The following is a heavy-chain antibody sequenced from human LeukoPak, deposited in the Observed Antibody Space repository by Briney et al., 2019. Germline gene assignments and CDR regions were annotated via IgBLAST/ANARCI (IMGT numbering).Heavy chain of an antibody. V-gene: IGHV3-11*04. CDR1: GFTFSDFY. Sequence: PGGSLRLSCAASGFTFSDFYMSWIRQAPGKGLEWVSYMSSSGGTIYYADSVKGRFTISRDNTKSSLYLQMNSLRAEDTAVYYCAREGCRSTSCLLRDFWSGYYKQDAFDIWGQGTMVTVSS. CDR3: AREGCRSTSCLLRDFWSGYYKQDAFDI. D-gene: IGHD3-3*01. CDR2: MSSSGGTI. J-gene: IGHJ3*02.